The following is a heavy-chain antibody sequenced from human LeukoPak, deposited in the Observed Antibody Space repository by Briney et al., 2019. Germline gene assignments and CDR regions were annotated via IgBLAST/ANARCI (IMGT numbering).Heavy chain of an antibody. CDR3: AKDSVAATHLVRLSRRSHYFDY. D-gene: IGHD2-15*01. J-gene: IGHJ4*02. V-gene: IGHV4-59*01. CDR1: GGSISNYY. CDR2: IYYSGTT. Sequence: SETLSLTCTVSGGSISNYYWNWIRQPPGKGLEWIGYIYYSGTTNYNPSLKSRVSMSVDTSKNQFSLKLSSVTAADTAVYYCAKDSVAATHLVRLSRRSHYFDYWGQGTLVTVSS.